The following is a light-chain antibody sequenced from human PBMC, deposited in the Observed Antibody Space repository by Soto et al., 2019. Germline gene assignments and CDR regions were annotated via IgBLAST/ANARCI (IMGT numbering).Light chain of an antibody. CDR3: QQYNNWPPYT. J-gene: IGKJ2*01. Sequence: EIVMTQSPATLSVSPGERATLSCRASQSVSSNLAWYQQKPGQAPRLLIYGASTRGTGSPARFSGSGSGTELTLTISSLQSEDFAVYYCQQYNNWPPYTFGQGTKLEIK. CDR1: QSVSSN. CDR2: GAS. V-gene: IGKV3-15*01.